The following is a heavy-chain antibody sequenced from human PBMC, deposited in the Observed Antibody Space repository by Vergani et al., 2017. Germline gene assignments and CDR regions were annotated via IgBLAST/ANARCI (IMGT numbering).Heavy chain of an antibody. CDR2: ISYDGSNK. CDR3: AKAVSYGLHRGVDYYYYGMDV. V-gene: IGHV3-30*18. Sequence: VQLVESGGGLVKPGGSLRLSCAASGFTFSSYGMHWVRQAPGKGLEWVAVISYDGSNKYYADSVKGRFTISRDNSKNTLYLQMNSLRAEDTAVYYCAKAVSYGLHRGVDYYYYGMDVWGQGTTVTVSS. D-gene: IGHD5-18*01. CDR1: GFTFSSYG. J-gene: IGHJ6*02.